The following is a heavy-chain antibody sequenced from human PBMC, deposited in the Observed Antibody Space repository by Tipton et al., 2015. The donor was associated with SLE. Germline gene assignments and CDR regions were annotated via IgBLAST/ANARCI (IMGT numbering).Heavy chain of an antibody. J-gene: IGHJ6*02. Sequence: GSLRLSCVASGFTFGNYAMSWVRQAPGKGLEWVSGINWNGGGAVYADSVKGRSTISRDNAKNSLYLQMNSLRAEDTALYYCARMQGDMSTGYSYRLHSYYYNGIDVWGHGTTVTVSS. D-gene: IGHD3-9*01. CDR2: INWNGGGA. CDR3: ARMQGDMSTGYSYRLHSYYYNGIDV. V-gene: IGHV3-20*04. CDR1: GFTFGNYA.